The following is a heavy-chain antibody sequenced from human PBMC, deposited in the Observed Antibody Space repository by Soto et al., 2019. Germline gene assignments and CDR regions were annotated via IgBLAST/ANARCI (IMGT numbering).Heavy chain of an antibody. CDR2: IRNDGSDQ. J-gene: IGHJ4*02. V-gene: IGHV3-33*01. D-gene: IGHD3-3*01. CDR3: ARAVNDYGFYD. Sequence: QVHLVESGGNVVQPGRSLTLACAASGFTFRINGMHWVRQAPGKGLEWVASIRNDGSDQYYADSVKGRFIISRDNSKHTLHLQMNNLRAEDTAVYYCARAVNDYGFYDWGQGTLVTVSS. CDR1: GFTFRING.